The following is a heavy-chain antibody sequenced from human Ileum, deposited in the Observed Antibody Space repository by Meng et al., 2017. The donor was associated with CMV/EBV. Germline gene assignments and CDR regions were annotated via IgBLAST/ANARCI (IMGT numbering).Heavy chain of an antibody. Sequence: DVYGWSFRGYYWGWIRQPPGKGLEGIGEINHSGSTSYNPSLKSRVNISVDTSKNQFSLKLSSVTAADTAVYYCAGRGYSSSSIPFDYWGQGTLVTVSS. CDR3: AGRGYSSSSIPFDY. CDR2: INHSGST. D-gene: IGHD6-6*01. V-gene: IGHV4-34*01. CDR1: GWSFRGYY. J-gene: IGHJ4*02.